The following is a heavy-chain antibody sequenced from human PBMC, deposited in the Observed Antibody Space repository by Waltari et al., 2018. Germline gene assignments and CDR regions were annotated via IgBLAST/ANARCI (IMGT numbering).Heavy chain of an antibody. Sequence: EVQLVESGGGLVQPGGCLRLSCAASGFTFSSYSMNWVRQAQGKGPEWVSWISSSSSTLCYAHSVRSRFTISRDNSKHSLYLAMNSLGAEDTAVYYCARGPDEIVLGLGSWGPGTLVTVS. J-gene: IGHJ4*02. D-gene: IGHD3-16*01. V-gene: IGHV3-48*01. CDR3: ARGPDEIVLGLGS. CDR2: ISSSSSTL. CDR1: GFTFSSYS.